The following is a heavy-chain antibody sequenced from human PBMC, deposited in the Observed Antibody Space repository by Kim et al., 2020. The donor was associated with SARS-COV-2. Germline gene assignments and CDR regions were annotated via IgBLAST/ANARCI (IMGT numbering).Heavy chain of an antibody. D-gene: IGHD3-9*01. Sequence: NPSLRSRVTISVDTSKNQFTLKRSSVTAADTAVYYWARQGTGYSNNWFDPWGQGTLVTVSS. V-gene: IGHV4-59*08. J-gene: IGHJ5*02. CDR3: ARQGTGYSNNWFDP.